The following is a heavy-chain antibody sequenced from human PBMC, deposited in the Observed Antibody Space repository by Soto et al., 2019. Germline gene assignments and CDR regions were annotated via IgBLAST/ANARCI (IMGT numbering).Heavy chain of an antibody. J-gene: IGHJ5*02. V-gene: IGHV4-31*03. D-gene: IGHD3-10*01. CDR1: GGSISSCGDY. CDR2: IYYSGST. CDR3: ARGLTYYAP. Sequence: PSEALSLTGIVSGGSISSCGDYWSWIRQHPGKGLEWIGYIYYSGSTYYNPSLKSRVTISVRTSKNQFSLTLSSVTAADTAVYYCARGLTYYAPWGQGPLVTVS.